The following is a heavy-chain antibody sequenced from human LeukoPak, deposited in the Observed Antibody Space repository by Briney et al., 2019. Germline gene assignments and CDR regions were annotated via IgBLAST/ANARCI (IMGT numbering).Heavy chain of an antibody. D-gene: IGHD2-8*01. CDR2: INHSGNT. Sequence: AETLSLTCAVYGRSFSGYYWSWTRHPPGKGLEWIGEINHSGNTNYNPSLKSRVTIPVHTSKPQSSLNLSSVTAADRAVYYCASQGYCTNGVCYLWGQGTLVTVSS. CDR1: GRSFSGYY. CDR3: ASQGYCTNGVCYL. V-gene: IGHV4-34*01. J-gene: IGHJ5*02.